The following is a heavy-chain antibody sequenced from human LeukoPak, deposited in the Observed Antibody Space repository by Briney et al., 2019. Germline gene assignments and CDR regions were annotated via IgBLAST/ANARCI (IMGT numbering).Heavy chain of an antibody. Sequence: PSETLSLTCTVSGGSISSYYWSWIRQPPGKGLEWIGYIYYSGSTNYNPSLKSRVTISVDTSKNQFSLKLSSVTAADTAVYYCASNNYDSSGYYADYWGQGTLVTVSS. CDR3: ASNNYDSSGYYADY. J-gene: IGHJ4*02. V-gene: IGHV4-59*01. CDR1: GGSISSYY. D-gene: IGHD3-22*01. CDR2: IYYSGST.